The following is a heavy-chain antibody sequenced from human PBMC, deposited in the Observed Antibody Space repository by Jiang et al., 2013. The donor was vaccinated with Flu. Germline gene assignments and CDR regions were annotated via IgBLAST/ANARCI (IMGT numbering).Heavy chain of an antibody. J-gene: IGHJ4*02. CDR3: ARKLYCSSTSCSPYFDY. D-gene: IGHD2-2*01. Sequence: AQKFQGRVTMTRNTSISTAYMELSSLRSEDTAVYYCARKLYCSSTSCSPYFDYWGQGTLVTVSS. V-gene: IGHV1-8*01.